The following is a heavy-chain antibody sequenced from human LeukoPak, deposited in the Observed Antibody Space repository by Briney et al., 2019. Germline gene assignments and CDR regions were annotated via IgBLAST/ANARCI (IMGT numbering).Heavy chain of an antibody. CDR1: IYTFTSYG. D-gene: IGHD6-13*01. CDR3: ARYKEQLLDY. J-gene: IGHJ4*02. CDR2: ISAYNGNT. V-gene: IGHV1-18*01. Sequence: ASVKLSFNASIYTFTSYGISWVRHAPGQGLEWMGWISAYNGNTNYAQKLQGRVTMTTDTSTSTAYMELRSLRSDDTAVYYCARYKEQLLDYWGQGTLVTVSS.